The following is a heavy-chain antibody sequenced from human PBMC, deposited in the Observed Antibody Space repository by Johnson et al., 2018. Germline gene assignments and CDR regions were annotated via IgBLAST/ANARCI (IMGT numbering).Heavy chain of an antibody. CDR3: ARGTTVTYFDY. D-gene: IGHD4-17*01. J-gene: IGHJ4*02. V-gene: IGHV3-74*02. Sequence: LVQSGGGVVQPGRSLRLSCAASGFTFSSYWMHWVRQAPGKGLVWVSRISLHGSSTNYADSVKARFTISRDSAKNTLYLQMNSLRAEDTAVYYCARGTTVTYFDYWGQVTLVTGSS. CDR2: ISLHGSST. CDR1: GFTFSSYW.